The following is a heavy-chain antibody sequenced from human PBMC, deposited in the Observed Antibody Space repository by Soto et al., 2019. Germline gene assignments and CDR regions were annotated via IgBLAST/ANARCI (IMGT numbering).Heavy chain of an antibody. J-gene: IGHJ5*02. V-gene: IGHV4-31*03. Sequence: SETLSLTCTVSGGSISSGGYYWSWIRQHPGKGLEWIGYIYYSGSTYYNPSLKSRVTISVDTSKNQFSPKLSSVTAADTAVYYCARVATYYYDSSGYWTNWFDPWGQGTLVTVSS. D-gene: IGHD3-22*01. CDR2: IYYSGST. CDR1: GGSISSGGYY. CDR3: ARVATYYYDSSGYWTNWFDP.